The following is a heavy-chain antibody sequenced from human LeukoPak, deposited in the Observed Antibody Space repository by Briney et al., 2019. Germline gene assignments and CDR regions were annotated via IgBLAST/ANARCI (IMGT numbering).Heavy chain of an antibody. V-gene: IGHV3-23*01. CDR1: RFTFSSYA. Sequence: GGSLRLSCAASRFTFSSYAMSWVRQAPGKGLEWVSGISGSGGSTYYADSVKGRFTISRDNAKNSLYLQMNSLRAEDTAVYYCARDHSSGFSLPGNWGQGTLVTVSS. CDR3: ARDHSSGFSLPGN. J-gene: IGHJ4*02. D-gene: IGHD6-19*01. CDR2: ISGSGGST.